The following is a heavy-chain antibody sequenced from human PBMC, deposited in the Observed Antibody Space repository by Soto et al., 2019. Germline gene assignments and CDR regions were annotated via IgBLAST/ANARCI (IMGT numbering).Heavy chain of an antibody. CDR3: ARDGCGGDCYYFDF. V-gene: IGHV3-33*01. Sequence: VQLVESGGGVVQPGRSLRLSCAASRFTFSRYGMHWVRQAPGKGLEWVALIWYDETKKYYGDSVKGRFTISRDNSKNTLYLQMNNLRAEDTAVYYCARDGCGGDCYYFDFWGQGTLVTVSS. CDR1: RFTFSRYG. D-gene: IGHD2-21*02. J-gene: IGHJ4*02. CDR2: IWYDETKK.